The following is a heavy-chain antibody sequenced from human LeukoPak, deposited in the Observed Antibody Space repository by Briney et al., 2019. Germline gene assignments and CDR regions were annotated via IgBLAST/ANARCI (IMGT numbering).Heavy chain of an antibody. D-gene: IGHD3-9*01. J-gene: IGHJ4*02. CDR2: INDSGST. V-gene: IGHV4-34*01. Sequence: SETLSLTCAVYGGSFSGYYWSWIRQPPGKGLEWIGEINDSGSTNYNPPLKSRVTMSVDTSKNQFSLKLSSVTAADTAVYYCARTGELRYFDWLFDYWGQGTLVTVSS. CDR1: GGSFSGYY. CDR3: ARTGELRYFDWLFDY.